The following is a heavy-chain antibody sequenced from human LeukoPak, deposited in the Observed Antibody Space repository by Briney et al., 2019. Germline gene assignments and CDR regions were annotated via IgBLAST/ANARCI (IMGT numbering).Heavy chain of an antibody. Sequence: PGGSLRLSCAASGFTFSSYAMHWVRQAPGKGLEWVAVISYDGSNKYYADTVKGRFTISRDNSKNTLYLQMNSLRAEDTAVYYCARAEVGSSLFDYWGQGTLVTVSS. CDR1: GFTFSSYA. J-gene: IGHJ4*02. CDR2: ISYDGSNK. V-gene: IGHV3-30*04. CDR3: ARAEVGSSLFDY. D-gene: IGHD2-2*01.